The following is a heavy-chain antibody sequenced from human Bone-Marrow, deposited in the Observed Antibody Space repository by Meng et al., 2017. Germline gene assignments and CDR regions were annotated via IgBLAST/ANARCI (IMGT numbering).Heavy chain of an antibody. V-gene: IGHV1-69*13. D-gene: IGHD6-6*01. J-gene: IGHJ6*02. CDR3: ASKVPDYSSSSYHYYYYGMDV. Sequence: SVKVSCKASGGTFSSYAISWVRQAPGQGLEWMGGIIPIFGTANYAQKFQGRVTITADESTSTACMELSSLRSEDTAVYYCASKVPDYSSSSYHYYYYGMDVWGQGTTVTVSS. CDR2: IIPIFGTA. CDR1: GGTFSSYA.